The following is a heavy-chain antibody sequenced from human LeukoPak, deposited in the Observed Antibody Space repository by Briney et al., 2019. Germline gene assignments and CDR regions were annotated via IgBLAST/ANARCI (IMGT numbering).Heavy chain of an antibody. J-gene: IGHJ4*02. Sequence: PGGSLRLSCAASGFTFDDYVMHWVRQAPGKGLEWVGRIKSKHDGGTTDFAAPVKGRFSISRDDSENTLYLQMNSLITDDTAVYYCTTAPASLDYWGQGTLVTVSS. CDR1: GFTFDDYV. V-gene: IGHV3-15*01. CDR3: TTAPASLDY. CDR2: IKSKHDGGTT.